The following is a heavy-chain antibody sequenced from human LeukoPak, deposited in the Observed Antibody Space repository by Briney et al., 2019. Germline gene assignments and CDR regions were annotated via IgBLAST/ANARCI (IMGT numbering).Heavy chain of an antibody. V-gene: IGHV4-59*01. CDR3: ARAPSYAPSPFFDY. J-gene: IGHJ4*02. Sequence: PSETLSLTCTVSGGSISSYYWSWIRQPPGKGLEWIGYIYYSGSTNYNPSLKSRVTISVDTSKNQFSLKLSSVTAADTAVYYCARAPSYAPSPFFDYWGQGTLVTVSS. CDR1: GGSISSYY. CDR2: IYYSGST.